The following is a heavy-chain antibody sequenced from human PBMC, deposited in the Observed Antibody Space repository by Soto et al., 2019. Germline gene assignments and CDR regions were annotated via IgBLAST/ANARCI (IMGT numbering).Heavy chain of an antibody. CDR2: ITGSGGGT. D-gene: IGHD6-19*01. CDR1: GFTFTTYA. J-gene: IGHJ4*02. CDR3: AKGCLTVAGPSCS. Sequence: EVQLLESGGGLVQPGGSLRLSCAASGFTFTTYAMSWVRQAPGKGLEWVSSITGSGGGTYYADSVKGRFTISRDNSKNTLYLQMNSPRAEDTALYYCAKGCLTVAGPSCSWGQGALVTVSS. V-gene: IGHV3-23*01.